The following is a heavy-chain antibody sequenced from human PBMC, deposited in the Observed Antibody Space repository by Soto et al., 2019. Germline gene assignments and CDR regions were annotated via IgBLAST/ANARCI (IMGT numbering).Heavy chain of an antibody. CDR3: ARLPSYFDILTGSGMDV. Sequence: EVQLVQSGAEVKKPGESLRISCKGSKYKFTNYWIGWVRQMPGKGLEWMGRIDPTDSYSNYSPSFQGHVTMSADKSISTAYLQWSSLKASDTAIYYCARLPSYFDILTGSGMDVWGQGTTVTVSS. CDR2: IDPTDSYS. D-gene: IGHD3-9*01. CDR1: KYKFTNYW. V-gene: IGHV5-10-1*01. J-gene: IGHJ6*02.